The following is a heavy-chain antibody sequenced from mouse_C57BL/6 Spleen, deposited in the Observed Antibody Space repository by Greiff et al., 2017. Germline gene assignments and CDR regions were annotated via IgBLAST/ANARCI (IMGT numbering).Heavy chain of an antibody. CDR1: GFNIKDYY. CDR2: IDPEDGET. J-gene: IGHJ2*01. Sequence: EVKLVESGAELVKPGASVKLSCTASGFNIKDYYMHWVKQRTEQGLEWIGRIDPEDGETKYAPKFQGKATITADTSSNTAYLQLSSLTSEDTAVYYCASLYYSNYDYFDYWGQGTTLTVSS. V-gene: IGHV14-2*01. D-gene: IGHD2-5*01. CDR3: ASLYYSNYDYFDY.